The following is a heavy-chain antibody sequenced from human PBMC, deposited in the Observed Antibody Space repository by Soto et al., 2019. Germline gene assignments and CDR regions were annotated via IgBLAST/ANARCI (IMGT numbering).Heavy chain of an antibody. Sequence: PGGSLRLSCGVSGFTLSSKWMHWVRQAPGKGLEWVSRIDNDGSGTSYADSVKGRFTISRDDAKNTLYLQMSSVRAEDTAVYYCGTIFEYWGQGVLVTVSS. J-gene: IGHJ4*02. CDR3: GTIFEY. CDR1: GFTLSSKW. CDR2: IDNDGSGT. D-gene: IGHD2-21*01. V-gene: IGHV3-74*01.